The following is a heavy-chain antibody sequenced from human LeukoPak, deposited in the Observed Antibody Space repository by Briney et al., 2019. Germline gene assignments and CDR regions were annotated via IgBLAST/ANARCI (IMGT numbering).Heavy chain of an antibody. V-gene: IGHV4-61*02. Sequence: SETLSLPCTLSIGPISRCHDHCTSVPQPAAKGLVCIERINTSGSTNYNPSLKGRLTISVDTSKNQFSLKMSSVTAADTAVYYCAREDYSYPTSGPFDPWGQGILVTVSS. D-gene: IGHD4-11*01. J-gene: IGHJ5*02. CDR3: AREDYSYPTSGPFDP. CDR2: INTSGST. CDR1: IGPISRCHDH.